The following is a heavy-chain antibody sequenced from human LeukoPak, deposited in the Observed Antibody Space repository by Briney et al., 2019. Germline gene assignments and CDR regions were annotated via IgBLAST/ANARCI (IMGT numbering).Heavy chain of an antibody. D-gene: IGHD2-2*01. Sequence: SETLSLTCAVSGDSISSGTWWTWVRQPPGKGLEWIGEIYHSGTTKYNPSLKSRVTISVDKSKNQFSLKLSSATAADTAVYYCATDYCSSTSCPVGYWGQGTLVTVSS. CDR3: ATDYCSSTSCPVGY. CDR2: IYHSGTT. V-gene: IGHV4-4*02. J-gene: IGHJ4*02. CDR1: GDSISSGTW.